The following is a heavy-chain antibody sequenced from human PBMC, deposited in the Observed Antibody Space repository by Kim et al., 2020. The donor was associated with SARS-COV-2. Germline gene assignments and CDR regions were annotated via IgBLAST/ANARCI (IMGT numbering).Heavy chain of an antibody. J-gene: IGHJ4*02. CDR3: ARQFTTGYSGYDFDY. V-gene: IGHV1-2*02. Sequence: QKFQGRVTMTRDTSISTAYMELSRLRSDDTAVYYCARQFTTGYSGYDFDYWGQGTLVTVSS. D-gene: IGHD5-12*01.